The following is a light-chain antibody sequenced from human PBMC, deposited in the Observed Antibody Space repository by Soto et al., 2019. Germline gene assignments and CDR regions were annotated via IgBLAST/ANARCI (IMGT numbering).Light chain of an antibody. CDR2: QDN. V-gene: IGLV3-1*01. CDR3: QAWDSSTYG. J-gene: IGLJ1*01. CDR1: KLGDKY. Sequence: SYELTQPPSVSVSPGQTASITCSGDKLGDKYACWYQQKPGQSPVLVIDQDNKRTSGIPERFSGSNSGNTATLTISGTQAMDEADYYCQAWDSSTYGFGTGTKVTVL.